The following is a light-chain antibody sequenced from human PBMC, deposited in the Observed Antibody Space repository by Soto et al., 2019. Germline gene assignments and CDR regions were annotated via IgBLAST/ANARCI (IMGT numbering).Light chain of an antibody. Sequence: EIVLTQSPATLSLSPGERATLSCMVSQSVSSYFAWYQQKPGQAPRLLIYDASNRATGIPARFSGSGSGTDFTLTISSLEPEDFAVYYCQQRSNWPPITFGQGTRLEI. CDR2: DAS. J-gene: IGKJ5*01. CDR3: QQRSNWPPIT. V-gene: IGKV3-11*01. CDR1: QSVSSY.